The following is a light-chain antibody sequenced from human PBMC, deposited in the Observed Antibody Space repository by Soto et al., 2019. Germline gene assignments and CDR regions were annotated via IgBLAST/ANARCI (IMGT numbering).Light chain of an antibody. Sequence: EIVLTQSPGTLSLSPGERATLSCRASQSVSSSFLAWYQQKPGQAPRLLIYGASSRATGIPDRFSGSGSGTDFTLTISRLEPEDVAVYYCQKYDSSPLTFGGGTKVEIK. CDR1: QSVSSSF. CDR3: QKYDSSPLT. V-gene: IGKV3-20*01. CDR2: GAS. J-gene: IGKJ4*01.